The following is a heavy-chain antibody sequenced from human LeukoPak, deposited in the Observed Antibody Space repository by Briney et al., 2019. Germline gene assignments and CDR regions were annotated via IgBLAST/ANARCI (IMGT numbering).Heavy chain of an antibody. CDR1: GFTFSSYS. CDR3: ARGRRIRTTVTIGYYFDY. J-gene: IGHJ4*02. V-gene: IGHV3-21*01. CDR2: ISSSSSYI. D-gene: IGHD4-17*01. Sequence: GGSLRLSCAASGFTFSSYSMNWVRQAPGKGLEWVSSISSSSSYIYYTDSVKGRFTISRDNAKNSLYLQMNSLRAEDTAVYYCARGRRIRTTVTIGYYFDYWGQGTLVTVSS.